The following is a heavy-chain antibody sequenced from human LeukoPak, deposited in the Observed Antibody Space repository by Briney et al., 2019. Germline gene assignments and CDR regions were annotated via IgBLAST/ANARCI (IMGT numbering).Heavy chain of an antibody. Sequence: GGSLRLSCAASGFTFSSYGMHWVRQAPGKGLEWVAFIRYDGSNKYYADSVKGRFTNSRDNSKNTLYLQMNSLRADDTAVYYCAMKAVPRPRLYDAFDFWGQGTVVTVSS. V-gene: IGHV3-30*02. CDR3: AMKAVPRPRLYDAFDF. CDR2: IRYDGSNK. D-gene: IGHD2-2*02. J-gene: IGHJ3*01. CDR1: GFTFSSYG.